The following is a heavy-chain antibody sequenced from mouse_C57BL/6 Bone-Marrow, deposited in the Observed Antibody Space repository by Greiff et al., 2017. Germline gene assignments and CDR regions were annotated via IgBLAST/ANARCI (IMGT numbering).Heavy chain of an antibody. D-gene: IGHD2-4*01. Sequence: QVQLQQPGAELVRPGSSVKLSCKASGYTFTSYWMHWVKQRPIQGLEWIGNIDPSDSETHYNQKFKDKATLTVDKSSSTAYRQLSSLTSEDSAVYYCARRRLRGGYYAMDYWGQGTSVTVSS. CDR3: ARRRLRGGYYAMDY. CDR1: GYTFTSYW. CDR2: IDPSDSET. J-gene: IGHJ4*01. V-gene: IGHV1-52*01.